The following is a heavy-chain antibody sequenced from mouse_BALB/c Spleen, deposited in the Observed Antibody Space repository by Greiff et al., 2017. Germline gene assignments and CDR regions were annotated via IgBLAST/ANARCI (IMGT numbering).Heavy chain of an antibody. D-gene: IGHD1-1*01. J-gene: IGHJ2*01. CDR2: INPSNGRT. CDR1: GYTFTSYW. V-gene: IGHV1S81*02. CDR3: ARKGDFTTFDY. Sequence: QVQLQQPGAELVKPGASVKLSCKASGYTFTSYWMHWVKQRPGQGLEWIGEINPSNGRTNYNEKFKSKATLTVDKSSSTAYMQLSSLTSEDSAVYYGARKGDFTTFDYGGQGTTLTASA.